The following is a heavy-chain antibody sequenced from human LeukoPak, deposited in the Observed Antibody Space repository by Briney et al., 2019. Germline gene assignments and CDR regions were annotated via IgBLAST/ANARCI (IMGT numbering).Heavy chain of an antibody. CDR2: INPNSGGT. V-gene: IGHV1-2*02. D-gene: IGHD1-26*01. CDR1: GYTFTNYG. J-gene: IGHJ4*02. CDR3: ATPGTYSGSYEYYFDY. Sequence: ASVKVSCKASGYTFTNYGITWVRQAPGQGLEGMGWINPNSGGTNYAQKFQGRVTMTRDTSISTAYMELSRLRSDDTAVYYCATPGTYSGSYEYYFDYWGQGTLVTVSS.